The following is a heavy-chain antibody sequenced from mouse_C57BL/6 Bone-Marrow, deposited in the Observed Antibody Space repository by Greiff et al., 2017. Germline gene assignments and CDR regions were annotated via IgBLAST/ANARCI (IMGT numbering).Heavy chain of an antibody. CDR3: ARLKDYDDTFDY. CDR2: IYPRDGST. J-gene: IGHJ2*01. Sequence: VQLQQSGPELVKPGASVKLSCKASGYTFTSYDINWVKQRPGQGLEWIGWIYPRDGSTQYNEKFKGKATLTVDTSSSTAYMELHSLTSEDSAVYFCARLKDYDDTFDYWGQGTTLTVSS. CDR1: GYTFTSYD. D-gene: IGHD2-4*01. V-gene: IGHV1-85*01.